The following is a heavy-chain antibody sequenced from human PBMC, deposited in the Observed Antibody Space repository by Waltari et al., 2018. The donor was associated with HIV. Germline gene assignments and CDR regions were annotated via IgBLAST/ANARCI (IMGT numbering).Heavy chain of an antibody. V-gene: IGHV3-23*01. CDR1: GFTFSRHA. CDR3: AKDRRGYLARGVFPEY. D-gene: IGHD3-10*01. CDR2: ISDSGYNT. J-gene: IGHJ4*02. Sequence: VQLLESGGDLVQPGGSPRLSCVASGFTFSRHAMSWVRQAPGKGLEWVSVISDSGYNTYYADSVKGRFINSRDNSKNTLYLQMNSLRAEDTAIYYCAKDRRGYLARGVFPEYWGQGTLVTVSS.